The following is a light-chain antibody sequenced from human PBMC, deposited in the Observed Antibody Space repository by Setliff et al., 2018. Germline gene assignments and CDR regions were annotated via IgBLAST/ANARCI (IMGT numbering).Light chain of an antibody. V-gene: IGLV2-14*03. J-gene: IGLJ1*01. CDR1: SSDVGGYNS. CDR2: DVS. CDR3: SSYTSSSIFYF. Sequence: QSVLTQPASVSGSPGQSITISCTGTSSDVGGYNSVSWYQQHPGKAPKLMIYDVSNRPSGVSNRFSGSKSGNTASLTISGLQAEDEADYYCSSYTSSSIFYFFGTGTKVTVL.